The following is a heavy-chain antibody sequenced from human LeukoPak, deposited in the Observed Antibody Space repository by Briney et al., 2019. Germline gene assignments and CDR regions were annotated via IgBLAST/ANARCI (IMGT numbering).Heavy chain of an antibody. D-gene: IGHD1-20*01. CDR1: GGSNY. Sequence: SETLSLTCTVSGGSNYWSWLRQPPGRGLGWIAYIHYSGSANYNTSLKSRVTISIDTSRNQLSLKLNSVTAADTAVYYCARHSNWNAGVDWFDPWGQGTLVTVSS. J-gene: IGHJ5*02. CDR2: IHYSGSA. V-gene: IGHV4-59*08. CDR3: ARHSNWNAGVDWFDP.